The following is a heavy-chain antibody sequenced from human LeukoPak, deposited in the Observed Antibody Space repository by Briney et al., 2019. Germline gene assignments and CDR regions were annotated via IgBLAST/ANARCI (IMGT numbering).Heavy chain of an antibody. CDR1: GFTFSSYE. D-gene: IGHD2-8*02. J-gene: IGHJ3*02. CDR3: AREIGHTGAFDI. Sequence: GGSLRLSCAASGFTFSSYEMNWVRQAPGKGLEWVSYISSSGSTIYYADSVKGRFTISRDNAKNSLYLQMNSLRAEDTAVYYCAREIGHTGAFDIWGQGTMVTVSS. CDR2: ISSSGSTI. V-gene: IGHV3-48*03.